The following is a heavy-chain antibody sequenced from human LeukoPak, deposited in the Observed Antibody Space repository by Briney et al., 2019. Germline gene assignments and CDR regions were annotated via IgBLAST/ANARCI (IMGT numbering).Heavy chain of an antibody. D-gene: IGHD4-17*01. CDR3: ARGVGYGDHPFDH. CDR1: GFTFSSYA. J-gene: IGHJ4*02. Sequence: PGGSLRLSCAASGFTFSSYAMSWVRQAPGKGLEWVSGISGSGGSTYHADSVKGRFTISRDNSKDTLFLQVNSLRAEDTAVYYCARGVGYGDHPFDHWGQGTLVTVTS. CDR2: ISGSGGST. V-gene: IGHV3-23*01.